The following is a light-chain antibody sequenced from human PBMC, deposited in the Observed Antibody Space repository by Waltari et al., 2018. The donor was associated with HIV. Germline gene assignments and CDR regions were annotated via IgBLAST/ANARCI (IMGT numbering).Light chain of an antibody. CDR3: YSTDNSGNHRGV. J-gene: IGLJ2*01. CDR1: ALPKKS. Sequence: SYELTQPPSASVSPGQTARITCSGDALPKKSAYWYQQKSGQAPVLVIYEDSKRPSGIPERFSGSSSGTMATLTISVAQVEDEADYYCYSTDNSGNHRGVFGGGTKLTVL. V-gene: IGLV3-10*01. CDR2: EDS.